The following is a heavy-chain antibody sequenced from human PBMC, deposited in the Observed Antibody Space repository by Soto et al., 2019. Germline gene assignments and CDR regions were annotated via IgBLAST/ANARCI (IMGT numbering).Heavy chain of an antibody. CDR3: ARYMRFSDYFDY. CDR1: GGSISTTNR. J-gene: IGHJ4*02. V-gene: IGHV4-4*02. D-gene: IGHD3-3*01. CDR2: VYDSGNS. Sequence: SETLSLTCDVSGGSISTTNRWSWVRQSPGKGLEWIGEVYDSGNSYYNPSLKSRVTISADTSKNQFSLTLSSVTAADTAVYYCARYMRFSDYFDYWGQGAPVTVSS.